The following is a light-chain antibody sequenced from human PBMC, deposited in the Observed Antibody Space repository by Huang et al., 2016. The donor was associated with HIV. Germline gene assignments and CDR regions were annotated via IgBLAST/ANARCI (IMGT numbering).Light chain of an antibody. Sequence: DIQMTQSPSSLSASVGDRVTITCRASQSISSYLNWYQQKPGKAPKLLIYAASSLQSGVPSRFSGSGYGTDCTLTISNLQPEDFATYYCQQSYSTLRYTFGQGTKLEIK. J-gene: IGKJ2*01. CDR1: QSISSY. V-gene: IGKV1-39*01. CDR3: QQSYSTLRYT. CDR2: AAS.